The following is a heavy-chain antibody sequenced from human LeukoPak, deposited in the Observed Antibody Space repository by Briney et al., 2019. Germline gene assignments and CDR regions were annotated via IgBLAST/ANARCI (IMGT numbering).Heavy chain of an antibody. Sequence: SQTLSLTCVISGDSVSNNSASWDWIRQSPSRGLEWLGRTYYRSRWYKDYAVSVKSRITINPDTSKNQFSLQLNSVTPEDTAVYYCARWLTTWGQGTLVTVSS. D-gene: IGHD3-9*01. CDR3: ARWLTT. J-gene: IGHJ5*02. CDR2: TYYRSRWYK. CDR1: GDSVSNNSAS. V-gene: IGHV6-1*01.